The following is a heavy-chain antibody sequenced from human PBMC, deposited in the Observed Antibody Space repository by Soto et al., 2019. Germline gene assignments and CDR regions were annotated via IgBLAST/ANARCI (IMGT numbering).Heavy chain of an antibody. J-gene: IGHJ4*02. D-gene: IGHD5-12*01. V-gene: IGHV3-30*18. CDR2: ISYDGSKI. Sequence: QVRLVESGGGVVQPGKSLRLACAASGFTFSDYGMHWIRQAPGKGLEWVAMISYDGSKIYYANSVKGRFTISRDSSENTLYPQMRNIRAEGTGGYYCAKALSVLATIQYFEYWGQGALVTVSS. CDR3: AKALSVLATIQYFEY. CDR1: GFTFSDYG.